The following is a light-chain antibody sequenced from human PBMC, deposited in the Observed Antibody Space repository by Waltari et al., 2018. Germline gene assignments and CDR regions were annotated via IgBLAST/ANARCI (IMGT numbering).Light chain of an antibody. J-gene: IGKJ2*01. V-gene: IGKV1-5*03. CDR1: QSVGTW. CDR2: MAS. CDR3: QQYSSFST. Sequence: DIQMTQSPSTLSASVGDRVTISCRASQSVGTWLAWYQQKPGKAPKLLIYMASSLESGVPSRFSGSGSGTEFTHTISSLQPDDFATYSCQQYSSFSTFGQGTKL.